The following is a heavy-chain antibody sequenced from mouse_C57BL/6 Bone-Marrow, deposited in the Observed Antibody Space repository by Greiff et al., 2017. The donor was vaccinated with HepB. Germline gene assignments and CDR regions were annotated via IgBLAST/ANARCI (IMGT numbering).Heavy chain of an antibody. J-gene: IGHJ4*01. Sequence: VQLQQSGPGLVQPSQSLSITCTVSGFSLTSYGVHWVRQSPGKGLEWLGVIWRGGSTDYNAAFMSRLSITKDNSKSQVFFKMNSLQADDTAIYYCAKNIPTTVVAHYAMDYWGQGTSVTVSS. CDR3: AKNIPTTVVAHYAMDY. V-gene: IGHV2-5*01. CDR2: IWRGGST. CDR1: GFSLTSYG. D-gene: IGHD1-1*01.